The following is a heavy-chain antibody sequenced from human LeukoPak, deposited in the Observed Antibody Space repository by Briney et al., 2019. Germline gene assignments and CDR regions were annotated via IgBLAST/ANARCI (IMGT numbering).Heavy chain of an antibody. D-gene: IGHD2-8*01. V-gene: IGHV3-7*01. Sequence: PGGSLRLSCAGSGFTFSNSWMGWVRQAPGKGLEWVANVQHIGGETYYVDSVKGRFTISRDNAKNSLYLQMNSLEAEDTAVYYCAKYILYHGAFDIWGQGTMVTVSS. CDR1: GFTFSNSW. CDR3: AKYILYHGAFDI. J-gene: IGHJ3*02. CDR2: VQHIGGET.